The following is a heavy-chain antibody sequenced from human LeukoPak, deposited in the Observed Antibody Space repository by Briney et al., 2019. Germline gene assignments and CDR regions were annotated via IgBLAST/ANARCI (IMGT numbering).Heavy chain of an antibody. CDR3: ARLFHCSSTSCYAYFDY. D-gene: IGHD2-2*01. V-gene: IGHV4-34*01. CDR2: INHSGST. Sequence: PSETLSLTCTVSGGSISSFYWSWIRQPPGKGLEWIGEINHSGSTNYNPSLKSRVTISVDTSKNQFSLKLSSVTAADTAVYYCARLFHCSSTSCYAYFDYWGQGTLVTVSS. CDR1: GGSISSFY. J-gene: IGHJ4*02.